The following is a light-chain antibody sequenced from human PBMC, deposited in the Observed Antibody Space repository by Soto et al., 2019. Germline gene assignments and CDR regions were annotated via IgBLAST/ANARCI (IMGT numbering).Light chain of an antibody. J-gene: IGKJ4*01. CDR3: QQYDTYPLT. Sequence: DIQMTQSPSTLSGSVGYRVTITCRASQTISSWLAWYQQKPGKAPKLLTYKASTLKSGVPSRFSGSGSGTEFTLTISSLQPDDFATYYCQQYDTYPLTFGGGTKVDIK. CDR1: QTISSW. CDR2: KAS. V-gene: IGKV1-5*03.